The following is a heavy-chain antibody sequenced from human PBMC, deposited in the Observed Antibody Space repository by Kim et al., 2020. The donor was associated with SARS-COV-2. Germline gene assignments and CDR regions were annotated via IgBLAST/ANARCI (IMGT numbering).Heavy chain of an antibody. J-gene: IGHJ6*02. CDR1: GFTFSNCA. V-gene: IGHV3-23*03. D-gene: IGHD3-10*01. CDR3: ARDDRQNPGRIIGMDV. Sequence: GGSLRLSCAASGFTFSNCAMNWVRQAPGKGLEWVSVIYSGDSGTSYADSVKGRFTFSRDNSKNTLFLQMNSLRAEDTAVYYCARDDRQNPGRIIGMDVWGQGTTVTISS. CDR2: IYSGDSGT.